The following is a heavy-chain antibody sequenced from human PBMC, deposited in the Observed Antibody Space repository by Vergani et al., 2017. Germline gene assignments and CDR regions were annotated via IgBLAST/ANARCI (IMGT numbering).Heavy chain of an antibody. D-gene: IGHD4-17*01. CDR1: GFTFSSYG. Sequence: GQLVESGGGLVKPGGSLRLSCAASGFTFSSYGMHWVRQAPGKGLEWVAVIWYDGSNKYYADSVKGRFTISRDISKNTLYLQMNSLRAEDTAVYYCARDRIFDYGDYGVDYWGQGTLVTVSS. V-gene: IGHV3-33*01. CDR2: IWYDGSNK. CDR3: ARDRIFDYGDYGVDY. J-gene: IGHJ4*02.